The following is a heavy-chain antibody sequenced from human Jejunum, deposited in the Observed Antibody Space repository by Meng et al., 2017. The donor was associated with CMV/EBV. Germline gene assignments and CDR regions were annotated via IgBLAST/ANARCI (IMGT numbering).Heavy chain of an antibody. V-gene: IGHV3-21*06. J-gene: IGHJ4*02. D-gene: IGHD3-10*01. CDR1: GFTFSSYT. CDR2: ISAESSFK. CDR3: AKDAAFDTIDY. Sequence: CTASGFTFSSYTMNWVRQAPGKGLEWVSSISAESSFKFYAESVKGRFTVSRDNAQNSLYLEMNSLRVEDTAVYYCAKDAAFDTIDYWGQGTLVTVSS.